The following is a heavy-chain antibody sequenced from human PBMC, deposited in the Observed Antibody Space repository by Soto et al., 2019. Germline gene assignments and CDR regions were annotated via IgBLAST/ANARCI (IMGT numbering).Heavy chain of an antibody. CDR3: ARSGDYCSSTSCPSNYYYYYGMDV. Sequence: GASVKVSCKASGYTFTSYGISWVRQAPGQGLEWMGWISAYSGNTNYAQKLQGRVTMTTDTSTSTAYMELRSLRSDDTAVYYCARSGDYCSSTSCPSNYYYYYGMDVWGQGTTVTVSS. CDR1: GYTFTSYG. D-gene: IGHD2-2*01. V-gene: IGHV1-18*01. CDR2: ISAYSGNT. J-gene: IGHJ6*02.